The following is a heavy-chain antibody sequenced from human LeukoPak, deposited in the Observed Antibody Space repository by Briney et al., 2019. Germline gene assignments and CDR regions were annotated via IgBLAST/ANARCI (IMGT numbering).Heavy chain of an antibody. J-gene: IGHJ5*01. V-gene: IGHV4-39*01. Sequence: SETLSLTCTVSGGSINSTIHHWGWIRQPPGRGLEWIGSIYYLGGTLYNPSLKSRVTIYVDMSKNQFSLTVNSVTAEDTAVYYCASQHNGFDSWGQGTLVTVSS. D-gene: IGHD1-14*01. CDR1: GGSINSTIHH. CDR3: ASQHNGFDS. CDR2: IYYLGGT.